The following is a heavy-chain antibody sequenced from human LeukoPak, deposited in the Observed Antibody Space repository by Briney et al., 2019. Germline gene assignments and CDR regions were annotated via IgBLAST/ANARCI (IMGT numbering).Heavy chain of an antibody. J-gene: IGHJ4*02. CDR1: GFTFSSYA. Sequence: GGSLRLPCAASGFTFSSYALIWVRQAPGKGLEWVSAISGSGGSTYYADSVKGRFTISRDNSKNTLYLQMNSLGAEDTDVYYCAKQRVYNWNYGRYSFDDWGQGTLVTVSS. CDR2: ISGSGGST. D-gene: IGHD1-7*01. CDR3: AKQRVYNWNYGRYSFDD. V-gene: IGHV3-23*01.